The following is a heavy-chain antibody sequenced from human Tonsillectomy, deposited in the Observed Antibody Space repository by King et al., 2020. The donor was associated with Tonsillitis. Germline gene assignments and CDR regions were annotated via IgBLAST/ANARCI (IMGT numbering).Heavy chain of an antibody. CDR2: ISWNSGSI. CDR1: GFTFDDYA. CDR3: AKLAHSGSYRDAFDI. V-gene: IGHV3-9*01. Sequence: VQLVESGGGLVQPGRSLRLSCAASGFTFDDYAMHWVRQAPGKGLEWVSGISWNSGSIGYADSVKGRFTISRDNAKNSLYLQMNSLRAEDTALYYCAKLAHSGSYRDAFDIWGQGTMVTVSS. D-gene: IGHD1-26*01. J-gene: IGHJ3*02.